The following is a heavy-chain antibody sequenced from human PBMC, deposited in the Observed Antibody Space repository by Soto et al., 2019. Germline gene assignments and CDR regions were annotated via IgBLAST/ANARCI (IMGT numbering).Heavy chain of an antibody. J-gene: IGHJ4*02. CDR1: GFTFSGYA. Sequence: EVQLLESGGGMVQPGGSLRLACAASGFTFSGYAMSWVRQAPGKGLEWVSAISDSGGSTYYADSVKGRFTISRDNSKNTLYLQMNSLRAQETAVYYCAKRVEYSSSTHYFDYWGQGTLVTVSS. CDR3: AKRVEYSSSTHYFDY. V-gene: IGHV3-23*01. CDR2: ISDSGGST. D-gene: IGHD6-6*01.